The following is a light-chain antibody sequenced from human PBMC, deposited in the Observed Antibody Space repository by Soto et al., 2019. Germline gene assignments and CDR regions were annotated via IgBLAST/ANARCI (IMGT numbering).Light chain of an antibody. CDR2: EVS. CDR3: MQSTQLPPT. CDR1: HRLLHITGETF. V-gene: IGKV2D-29*02. Sequence: MMTQTPLYTSVAPGQPPPISCKSSHRLLHITGETFLFWYLQKPGQSPQLLIYEVSTRVSGVPDRFSGSGSGTDFTLEISRVEADDVGIYYCMQSTQLPPTFGQGTRLEIK. J-gene: IGKJ5*01.